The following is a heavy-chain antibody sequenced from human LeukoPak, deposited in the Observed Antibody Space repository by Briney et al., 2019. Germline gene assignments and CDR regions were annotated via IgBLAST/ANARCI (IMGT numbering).Heavy chain of an antibody. V-gene: IGHV1-69*05. Sequence: SVKVSCKASGGTFSSYAISWVRRAPGQGLEWMGGIIPIFATANYAQKFQGRVTISTDESTSTAYMELSSLRSEDTAVYYCARHGSYSGSYLYWGQGTLVTVSS. CDR2: IIPIFATA. CDR1: GGTFSSYA. D-gene: IGHD1-26*01. CDR3: ARHGSYSGSYLY. J-gene: IGHJ4*02.